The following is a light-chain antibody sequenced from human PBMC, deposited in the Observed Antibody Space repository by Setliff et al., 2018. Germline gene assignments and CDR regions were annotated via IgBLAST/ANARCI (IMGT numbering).Light chain of an antibody. J-gene: IGLJ1*01. CDR2: EVS. Sequence: ALTQPAPVSGSPGQSITISCTGTSSDVGYYNYVSWYQQHPGKAPKLMIYEVSNRPSGVSNRFSGSKSGNTASLTISGLQAEDEADYYCSSYTSSSTRVFGTGTKVTVL. V-gene: IGLV2-14*01. CDR3: SSYTSSSTRV. CDR1: SSDVGYYNY.